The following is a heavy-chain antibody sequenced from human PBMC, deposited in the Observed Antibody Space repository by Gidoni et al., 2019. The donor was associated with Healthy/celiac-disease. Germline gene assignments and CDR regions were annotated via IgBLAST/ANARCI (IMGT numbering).Heavy chain of an antibody. D-gene: IGHD3-3*01. CDR2: IIPMFVTA. Sequence: QVQLVQSGAEVKKPGSSVKFSCKASGGTFSSYAISWVRQAPGQGLEWMGGIIPMFVTANYAQKFQGRVTITADKSTSTAYMELSSLRSEDTAVYYCARLPATYYDFGSGYYVGDWFDPWGQGTLVTVSS. CDR1: GGTFSSYA. V-gene: IGHV1-69*06. CDR3: ARLPATYYDFGSGYYVGDWFDP. J-gene: IGHJ5*02.